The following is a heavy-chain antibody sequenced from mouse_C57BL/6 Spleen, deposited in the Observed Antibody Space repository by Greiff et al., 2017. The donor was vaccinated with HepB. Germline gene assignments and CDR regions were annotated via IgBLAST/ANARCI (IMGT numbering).Heavy chain of an antibody. D-gene: IGHD1-1*01. V-gene: IGHV1-12*01. CDR3: ARSPYYYGSSDYFDY. Sequence: LQQSGAELVRPGASVKMSCKASGYTFTSYNMHWVKQTPRQGLEWIGAIYPGNGDTSYNQKFKGKATLTVGKSSSTAYMQLSSLTSEDSAVYFCARSPYYYGSSDYFDYWGQGTTLTVSS. CDR2: IYPGNGDT. CDR1: GYTFTSYN. J-gene: IGHJ2*01.